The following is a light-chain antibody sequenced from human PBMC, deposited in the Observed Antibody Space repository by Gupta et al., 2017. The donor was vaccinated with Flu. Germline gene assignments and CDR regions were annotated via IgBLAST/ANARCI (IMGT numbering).Light chain of an antibody. CDR3: QVSGT. CDR1: QSVSSDY. V-gene: IGKV3-20*01. J-gene: IGKJ1*01. Sequence: TQSPDTVSLSPGESATLSCGASQSVSSDYLAWYQQKPGQAPRLVIYGASKRATGIPDRFSGSGSGTVFTLTISRLEPEDFAVYYCQVSGTFGQGTKVEIK. CDR2: GAS.